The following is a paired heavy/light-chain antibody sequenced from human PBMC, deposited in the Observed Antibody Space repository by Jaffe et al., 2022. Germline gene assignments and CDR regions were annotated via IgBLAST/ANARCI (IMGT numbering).Heavy chain of an antibody. D-gene: IGHD4-17*01. Sequence: QVQLQESGPGLVKPSQTLSLTCTVSGASINSDSYYWSWVRQPAGKGLEWIGRMYSIGSTNYNPSLKSRVTIAVDTSKNQFSLKLSSVTAADTAVYYCAIQTTVTSRGYLDCWGQGILVTVSS. CDR3: AIQTTVTSRGYLDC. CDR2: MYSIGST. CDR1: GASINSDSYY. V-gene: IGHV4-61*02. J-gene: IGHJ4*02.
Light chain of an antibody. CDR1: QSVLYSSNNKNY. CDR2: WAS. CDR3: HQYYIIPLT. J-gene: IGKJ4*01. V-gene: IGKV4-1*01. Sequence: DIVMTQSPDSLAVSLGERATITCKSSQSVLYSSNNKNYLAWYQQKPGQPPKLLIYWASTRESGVPDRFSGSGSGTDFTLTISSLQAEDVAVYYCHQYYIIPLTFGGGTKVEIK.